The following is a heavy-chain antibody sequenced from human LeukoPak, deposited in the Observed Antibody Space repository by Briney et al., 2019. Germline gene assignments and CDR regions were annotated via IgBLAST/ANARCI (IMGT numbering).Heavy chain of an antibody. D-gene: IGHD3-9*01. J-gene: IGHJ4*02. Sequence: GSLRLSCAASGFTFSSYAMSWVRQAPGKGLEWVSAISGSGGSTYYADSVKGRFTISRDNSKNTLYLQMNSLRAEDTAVYYCAKHPFDYDILTGYPVAVFFDYWGQGTLVTVSS. CDR2: ISGSGGST. V-gene: IGHV3-23*01. CDR1: GFTFSSYA. CDR3: AKHPFDYDILTGYPVAVFFDY.